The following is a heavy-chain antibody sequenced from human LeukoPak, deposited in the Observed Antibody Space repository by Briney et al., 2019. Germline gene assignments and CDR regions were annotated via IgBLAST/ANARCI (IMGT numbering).Heavy chain of an antibody. J-gene: IGHJ6*02. Sequence: GGSLRLSCAASGFTFSDYYMSWIRQAPGKGLEWVSYISSSGSTIYYADSVKGRFTISRDNAKNSLYLQMNSLRAEDTAVYYCARDDRVYYYYGMDVWGQGTTVTVSS. CDR2: ISSSGSTI. V-gene: IGHV3-11*04. CDR1: GFTFSDYY. CDR3: ARDDRVYYYYGMDV. D-gene: IGHD3-22*01.